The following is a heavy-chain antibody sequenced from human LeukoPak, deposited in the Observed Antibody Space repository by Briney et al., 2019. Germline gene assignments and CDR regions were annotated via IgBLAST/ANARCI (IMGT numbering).Heavy chain of an antibody. CDR1: GGSISSGGYY. V-gene: IGHV4-31*03. J-gene: IGHJ4*02. CDR3: ARYQPLLSYFDY. D-gene: IGHD2-21*02. Sequence: SKTLSLTCTVSGGSISSGGYYWSWIRQHPGKGLEWIGYIYYSGSTYYNPSLKSRLTISVDTSENQFSLKLSSVTAADTAVYYCARYQPLLSYFDYWGQGTLVTVSS. CDR2: IYYSGST.